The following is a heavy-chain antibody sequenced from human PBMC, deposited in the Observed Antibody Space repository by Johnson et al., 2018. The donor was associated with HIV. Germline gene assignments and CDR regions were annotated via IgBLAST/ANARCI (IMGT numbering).Heavy chain of an antibody. V-gene: IGHV3-23*04. CDR2: ISGSGSST. CDR3: AKERGYDSSGYNRWYVPDAFDI. J-gene: IGHJ3*02. CDR1: GFTFDDYG. Sequence: VQLVESGGGMVQPGRSLRLSCAASGFTFDDYGMSWVRQAPGKGLEWVSTISGSGSSTHYADSVKGRFTISRDNSRNTMYLQMNSLRAEDTAVYYCAKERGYDSSGYNRWYVPDAFDIWGQGTMVTVSS. D-gene: IGHD3-22*01.